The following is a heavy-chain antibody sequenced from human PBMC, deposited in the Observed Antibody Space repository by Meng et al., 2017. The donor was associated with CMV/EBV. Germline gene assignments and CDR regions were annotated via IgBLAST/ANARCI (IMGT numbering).Heavy chain of an antibody. Sequence: ASVKVSCKASGYTFTGYYMHWVRQAPGQGLEWMGWINPNSGGTNYAQKFQGRVTMTRDTSISTAYMELSRLRSDDTAVYYCARYNYDSRGYRNWGQGTLVTVSS. CDR1: GYTFTGYY. J-gene: IGHJ4*02. V-gene: IGHV1-2*02. CDR3: ARYNYDSRGYRN. CDR2: INPNSGGT. D-gene: IGHD3-22*01.